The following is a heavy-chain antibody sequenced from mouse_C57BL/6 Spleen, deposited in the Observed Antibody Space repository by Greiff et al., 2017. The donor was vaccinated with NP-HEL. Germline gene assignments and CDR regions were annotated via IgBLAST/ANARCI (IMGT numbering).Heavy chain of an antibody. CDR1: GYTFTDYN. D-gene: IGHD2-3*01. V-gene: IGHV1-22*01. CDR3: AREENDGYLPLDY. Sequence: VQLQQSGPELVKPGASVKMSCKASGYTFTDYNMHWVKQSHGKSLEWIGYINPNNGGTSYNQKFKGKATLTVNKSSSTAYMELRSLTSEDSAVYYCAREENDGYLPLDYWGQGTTLTVSS. J-gene: IGHJ2*01. CDR2: INPNNGGT.